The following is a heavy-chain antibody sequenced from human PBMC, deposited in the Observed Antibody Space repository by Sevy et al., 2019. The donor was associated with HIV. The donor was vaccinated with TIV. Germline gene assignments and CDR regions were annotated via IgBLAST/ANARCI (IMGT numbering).Heavy chain of an antibody. CDR3: ARDVDSYESSGYPDNFDY. CDR2: ISSSSSTI. Sequence: GSLRLSCAASGFTFSSYSMNWVRQAPGKGLEWVSYISSSSSTIYYADSVKVRFTISRDNAKNSLYLQMNSLRDEDTAVYYCARDVDSYESSGYPDNFDYWGQGTLVTVSS. CDR1: GFTFSSYS. D-gene: IGHD3-22*01. J-gene: IGHJ4*02. V-gene: IGHV3-48*02.